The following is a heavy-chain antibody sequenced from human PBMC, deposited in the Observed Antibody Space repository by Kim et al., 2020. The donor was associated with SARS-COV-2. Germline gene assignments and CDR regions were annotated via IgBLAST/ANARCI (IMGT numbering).Heavy chain of an antibody. Sequence: GGSLRLSCAASGFTFSSYAMHWVRQAPGKGLEWVAVISYDGSNKYYADSVKGRFTISRGNSKNTLYLQMNSLRAEDTAVYYCARDRSGSYTGYFDYWGQGTLVTVSS. CDR1: GFTFSSYA. CDR3: ARDRSGSYTGYFDY. CDR2: ISYDGSNK. D-gene: IGHD1-26*01. V-gene: IGHV3-30*04. J-gene: IGHJ4*02.